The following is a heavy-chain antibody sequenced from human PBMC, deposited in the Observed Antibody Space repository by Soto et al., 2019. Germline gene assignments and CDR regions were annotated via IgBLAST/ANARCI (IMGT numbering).Heavy chain of an antibody. V-gene: IGHV3-33*01. CDR3: ARDQYYYRNWVYGMDV. CDR1: GFTFRSYG. Sequence: GGSLSLSCAASGFTFRSYGMHWVRQAPGKGLEWVAVIWFDGSAKYYADSVKGRFTISRDNSKDTLYLQMDSLRAEDTAVYYCARDQYYYRNWVYGMDVWGQGTTVTVSS. D-gene: IGHD3-10*01. CDR2: IWFDGSAK. J-gene: IGHJ6*01.